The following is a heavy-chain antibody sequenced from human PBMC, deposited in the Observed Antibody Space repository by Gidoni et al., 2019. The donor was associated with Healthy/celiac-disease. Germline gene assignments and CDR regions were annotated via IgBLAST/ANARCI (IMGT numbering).Heavy chain of an antibody. V-gene: IGHV3-11*01. CDR1: GFTFSDYY. Sequence: QVQLVESGGGLVKPGGSLRLSCAASGFTFSDYYLSWIRQAPGKGLEWVSYISSSGSTIYYADSVKGRFTISRDNAKNSLYLQMNSLRAEDTAVYYCARDRSYYDSSGYYYYYGMDVWGQGTTVTVSS. CDR2: ISSSGSTI. D-gene: IGHD3-22*01. CDR3: ARDRSYYDSSGYYYYYGMDV. J-gene: IGHJ6*02.